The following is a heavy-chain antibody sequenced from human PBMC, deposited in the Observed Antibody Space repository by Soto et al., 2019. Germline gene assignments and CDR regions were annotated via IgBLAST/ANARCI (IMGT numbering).Heavy chain of an antibody. J-gene: IGHJ4*02. CDR1: GFSLTTSGVG. Sequence: QITLKESGPTLVKPTQTLTLTCTFSGFSLTTSGVGVGWIRQPPGKALEWLALIYWDDDKRYSPSLKTRLTITKDTSKNQVVLIMTNMDPVDTATYYCAHSPYFGEELDYWGQGTLVTVSS. CDR3: AHSPYFGEELDY. D-gene: IGHD4-17*01. V-gene: IGHV2-5*02. CDR2: IYWDDDK.